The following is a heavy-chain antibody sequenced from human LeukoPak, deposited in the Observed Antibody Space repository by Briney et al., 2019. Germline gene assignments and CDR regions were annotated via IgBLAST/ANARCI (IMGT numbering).Heavy chain of an antibody. V-gene: IGHV3-74*01. D-gene: IGHD2-15*01. CDR1: GFTLSSYW. CDR2: INSDGSST. J-gene: IGHJ3*02. CDR3: VRGGTYSTDAFDI. Sequence: GGSLRLSCAAPGFTLSSYWMHWVRQAPGKGLVWVSRINSDGSSTSYADSVKGRFTISRDNAKNTLYLQMNSLRAEDTAVYYCVRGGTYSTDAFDIWGQGTMVTVSS.